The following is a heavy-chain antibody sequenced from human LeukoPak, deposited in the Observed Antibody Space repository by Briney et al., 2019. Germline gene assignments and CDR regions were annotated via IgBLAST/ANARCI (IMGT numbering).Heavy chain of an antibody. J-gene: IGHJ4*02. CDR1: GFTFSNYA. CDR2: ISGGGGPT. Sequence: PGGSLRLSCADSGFTFSNYAMSWVRQAPGKGLEWVSAISGGGGPTYYADSVKGRFTISRDNPKNTLYLQMNSLRAEDAAVYFCAKNSGHCWQYFFDYWGQGTLVTVSS. D-gene: IGHD6-25*01. V-gene: IGHV3-23*01. CDR3: AKNSGHCWQYFFDY.